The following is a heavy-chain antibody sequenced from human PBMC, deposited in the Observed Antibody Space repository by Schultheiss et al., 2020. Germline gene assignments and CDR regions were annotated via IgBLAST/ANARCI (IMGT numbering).Heavy chain of an antibody. CDR1: GFSLSTSGVG. J-gene: IGHJ4*02. D-gene: IGHD3-22*01. CDR3: TRSNSSGPLDY. Sequence: SGPMLVKPTQTLTLTCTFSGFSLSTSGVGVGWIRQPPGKALERLALIYWDDDKRYSTSLKTRLTITKDTSKNQVVLTMTNMDPVDTATYYCTRSNSSGPLDYWGEGTLVTVSS. V-gene: IGHV2-5*02. CDR2: IYWDDDK.